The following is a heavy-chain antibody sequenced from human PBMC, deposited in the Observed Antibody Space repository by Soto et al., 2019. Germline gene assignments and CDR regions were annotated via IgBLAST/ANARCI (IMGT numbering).Heavy chain of an antibody. Sequence: ASVKVSCKASGYTFTSYGISWVRQAPGQGLEWMGWISAYNGNTNYAQKLQGRVTMTTDTSTSTAYMELRSLRSDDTAVYYCARDTRISIAAAGDAFDIWGQGTMVTVSS. D-gene: IGHD6-13*01. CDR2: ISAYNGNT. CDR3: ARDTRISIAAAGDAFDI. V-gene: IGHV1-18*01. J-gene: IGHJ3*02. CDR1: GYTFTSYG.